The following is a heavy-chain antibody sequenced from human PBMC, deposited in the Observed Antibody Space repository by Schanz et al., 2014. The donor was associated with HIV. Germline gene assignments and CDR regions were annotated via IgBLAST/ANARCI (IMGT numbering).Heavy chain of an antibody. Sequence: QVQLVESGGGVVQPGRSLRLSCAASGFTFSSYAMHWVRQAPGKGLGWEPVISYDGSNKYCADSVKGRFTISRDNSKNTLYLQINSLRADDTAVYYCARDVSYDSSGYYSDYYYGMDVWGQGTTVTVSS. J-gene: IGHJ6*02. CDR3: ARDVSYDSSGYYSDYYYGMDV. D-gene: IGHD3-22*01. CDR2: ISYDGSNK. CDR1: GFTFSSYA. V-gene: IGHV3-30-3*01.